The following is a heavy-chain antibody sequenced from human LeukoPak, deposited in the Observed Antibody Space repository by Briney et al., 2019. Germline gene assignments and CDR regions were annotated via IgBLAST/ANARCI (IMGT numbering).Heavy chain of an antibody. CDR3: ARAAVPAFGQHFQH. CDR2: ISSSSSTI. Sequence: GGSLRLSCAASGFTFSSYSMNWVRQAPGKGLEWVSYISSSSSTIYYADSVKGRFTISRDNAKNSLYLQMNSLRAEDTAVYYCARAAVPAFGQHFQHWGQGTLVTVSS. CDR1: GFTFSSYS. D-gene: IGHD2-2*01. V-gene: IGHV3-48*01. J-gene: IGHJ1*01.